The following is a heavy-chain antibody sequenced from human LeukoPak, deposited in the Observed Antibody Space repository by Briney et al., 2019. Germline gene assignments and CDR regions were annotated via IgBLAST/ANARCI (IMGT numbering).Heavy chain of an antibody. V-gene: IGHV3-23*01. Sequence: GGSLRLSCAASGFTFSSYAMSWVRQAPGKGLEWVSAISGSGGSTYYADSVKGRFTISRDNSKNTLYLQMNSLTAEDTAVYYCAKAGLRYFDWLPHAFDIRGQGTMVTVSS. CDR2: ISGSGGST. J-gene: IGHJ3*02. CDR3: AKAGLRYFDWLPHAFDI. CDR1: GFTFSSYA. D-gene: IGHD3-9*01.